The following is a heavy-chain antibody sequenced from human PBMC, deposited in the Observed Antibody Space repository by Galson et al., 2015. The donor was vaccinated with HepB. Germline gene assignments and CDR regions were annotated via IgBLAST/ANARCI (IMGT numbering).Heavy chain of an antibody. V-gene: IGHV3-53*04. CDR3: ARGPIHVDTATAYYFDY. J-gene: IGHJ4*02. D-gene: IGHD5-18*01. CDR1: GFTVSSNY. CDR2: IYSGGST. Sequence: SLRLSCAASGFTVSSNYMSWVRQAPGKGLEWVSVIYSGGSTYYADSVKGRFTISRHNSKNTLYLQMNSLRAEDTAVHYCARGPIHVDTATAYYFDYWGQGTLVTVSS.